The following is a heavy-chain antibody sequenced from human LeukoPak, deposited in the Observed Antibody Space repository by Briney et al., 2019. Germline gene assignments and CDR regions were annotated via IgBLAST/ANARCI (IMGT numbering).Heavy chain of an antibody. CDR2: ITPSGGT. J-gene: IGHJ3*01. CDR1: GYTFTSYA. V-gene: IGHV1-2*02. Sequence: ASVKVSCKASGYTFTSYAIHWVRQAPGQGLEWMGWITPSGGTNYPQKFQGRVAITWDTSITTAYMDLSRLTSDDTAVYYCARDRYGDGFAHLDYWGQGTMVTVSS. D-gene: IGHD5-24*01. CDR3: ARDRYGDGFAHLDY.